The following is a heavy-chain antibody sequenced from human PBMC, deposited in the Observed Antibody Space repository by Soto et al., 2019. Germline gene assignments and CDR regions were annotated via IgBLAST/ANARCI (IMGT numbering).Heavy chain of an antibody. CDR1: GFTFSSYA. D-gene: IGHD2-2*01. J-gene: IGHJ3*02. V-gene: IGHV3-23*01. Sequence: EVQLLESGGGLVQPGGSLRLSCAASGFTFSSYAMSWVRQAPGKGLEWDSEITASGDNTYYADSVKGRFTISRDNSKSTRYLQKNSLRAEDTAVYYCAKVGPLRDGTRTSILGGFDIWGQGTMVTVSS. CDR3: AKVGPLRDGTRTSILGGFDI. CDR2: ITASGDNT.